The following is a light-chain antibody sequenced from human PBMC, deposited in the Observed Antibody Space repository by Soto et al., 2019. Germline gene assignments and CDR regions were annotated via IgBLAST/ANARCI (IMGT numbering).Light chain of an antibody. J-gene: IGKJ1*01. Sequence: DIQITQSPSTLSASVGDRVTVTCRASQTIGSWLAWYQQKPGRAPKLLIFDASSLESGVPSRFSGSGSGTDFTLTISSLQPDDFATYYCQQYNSYWTFGQGTKVDIK. CDR3: QQYNSYWT. V-gene: IGKV1-5*01. CDR2: DAS. CDR1: QTIGSW.